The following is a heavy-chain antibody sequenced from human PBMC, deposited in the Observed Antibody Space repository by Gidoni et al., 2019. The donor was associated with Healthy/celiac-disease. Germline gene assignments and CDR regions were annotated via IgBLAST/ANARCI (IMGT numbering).Heavy chain of an antibody. V-gene: IGHV3-9*01. CDR3: AKDKGGDYGVYYYYGMDV. D-gene: IGHD4-17*01. Sequence: EVQLVESGGGLVQPGRSLRLSFAASGFPFDDSAWHWVRQAPGKGLEWVSGIRWNSGSIGYADSVKGRFTISRDNAKNSLELQMNSLRAEDTALYYCAKDKGGDYGVYYYYGMDVWGQGTTVTVSS. J-gene: IGHJ6*02. CDR1: GFPFDDSA. CDR2: IRWNSGSI.